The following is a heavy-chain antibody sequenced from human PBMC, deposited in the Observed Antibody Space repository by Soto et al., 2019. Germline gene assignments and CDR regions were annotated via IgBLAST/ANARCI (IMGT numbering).Heavy chain of an antibody. V-gene: IGHV3-33*01. CDR1: GFTFSSYG. D-gene: IGHD3-10*01. Sequence: QVQLVESGGGVVQPGRSLRLSCAASGFTFSSYGMHWVRQAPGKGLEWVAVIWYDGSNKYYADSVKGRFTISRDNSKNTLYLQMPSLRAEDTAVYYCARDLPYGSGSYRGGVDYWGQGTLVTVSS. CDR3: ARDLPYGSGSYRGGVDY. J-gene: IGHJ4*02. CDR2: IWYDGSNK.